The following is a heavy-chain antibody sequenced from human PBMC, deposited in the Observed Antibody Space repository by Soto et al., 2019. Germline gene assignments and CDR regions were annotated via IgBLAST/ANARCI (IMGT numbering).Heavy chain of an antibody. CDR1: GYTFTSYA. Sequence: GASVKVSCKASGYTFTSYAMHWVRQAPGQGLEWMGWVSAYSSNTNYAQKLQGRLTMTTDTSTSTAYMELRSLRSDDTAVYYCARDADILTGYYTSGWFDPWGQGTLVTVSS. V-gene: IGHV1-18*01. D-gene: IGHD3-9*01. CDR2: VSAYSSNT. CDR3: ARDADILTGYYTSGWFDP. J-gene: IGHJ5*02.